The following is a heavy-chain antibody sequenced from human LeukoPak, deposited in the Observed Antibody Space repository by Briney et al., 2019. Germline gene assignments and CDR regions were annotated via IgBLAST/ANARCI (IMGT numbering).Heavy chain of an antibody. Sequence: GGSLRLSCAASGFSFSNFEMNWVRRAPGKGLEWVSYISSSGETTLYADSVQGRFTISRDNAKNSLYLQMNSLRAEDTAVYYCARDSGADAFDIWGQGTMVTVSS. J-gene: IGHJ3*02. CDR1: GFSFSNFE. V-gene: IGHV3-48*03. CDR2: ISSSGETT. CDR3: ARDSGADAFDI.